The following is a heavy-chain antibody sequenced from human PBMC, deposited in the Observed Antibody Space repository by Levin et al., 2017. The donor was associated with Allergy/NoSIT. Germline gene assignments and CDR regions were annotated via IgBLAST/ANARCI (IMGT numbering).Heavy chain of an antibody. CDR2: ISTSSTYI. J-gene: IGHJ6*02. D-gene: IGHD3-16*01. CDR3: ARDFLGQHAMDV. CDR1: QFIFSDYS. V-gene: IGHV3-21*01. Sequence: GESLKISCAGAQFIFSDYSMSWVRQAPGKGLEWVSSISTSSTYIYYADSVKGRFTISRDDAKASLYLQLNTLRVEDTAVYYCARDFLGQHAMDVWGPGTTVTVSS.